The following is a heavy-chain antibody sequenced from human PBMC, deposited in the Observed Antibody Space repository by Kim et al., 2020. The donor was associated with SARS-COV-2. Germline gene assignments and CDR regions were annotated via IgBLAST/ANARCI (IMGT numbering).Heavy chain of an antibody. V-gene: IGHV4-59*01. CDR2: VYSSVTT. J-gene: IGHJ4*02. D-gene: IGHD3-10*01. CDR3: ARGGRRYYFGSGSGPSWDV. Sequence: SETLSLTCIVSGDSINHYYWTWMRQSPGKGLEYIGYVYSSVTTSGSPNYNPSLQSRVTISVGTAENQLSLRLTSVTAADTAVYYCARGGRRYYFGSGSGPSWDVWGQGALVTVSS. CDR1: GDSINHYY.